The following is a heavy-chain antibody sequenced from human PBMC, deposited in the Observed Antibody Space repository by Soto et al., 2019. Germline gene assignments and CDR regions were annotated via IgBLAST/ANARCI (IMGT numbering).Heavy chain of an antibody. D-gene: IGHD3-22*01. J-gene: IGHJ3*02. CDR2: ISTYNGNT. CDR1: GYIFTNYG. CDR3: AKMWRDESSSYFYDDAFHI. Sequence: ASVKVSCKASGYIFTNYGISWVRQAPGQGLEWMGWISTYNGNTNYAQRLQGRVTMTTDTSTSTASMELRSLRSDDTAVYYCAKMWRDESSSYFYDDAFHIWGQATMVTVS. V-gene: IGHV1-18*01.